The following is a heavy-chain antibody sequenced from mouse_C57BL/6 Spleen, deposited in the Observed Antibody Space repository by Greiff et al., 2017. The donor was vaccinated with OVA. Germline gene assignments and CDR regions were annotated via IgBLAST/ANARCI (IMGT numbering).Heavy chain of an antibody. V-gene: IGHV3-1*01. CDR1: GYSITSGYD. D-gene: IGHD2-4*01. Sequence: EVKLMESGPGMVKPSQSLSLTCTVTGYSITSGYDWHWIRHFPGNKLEWMGYISYSGSTNYNPSLKSRISITHDTSKNHFFLKLNSVTTEDTATYYCARDSDYGGPGFAYWGQGTLVTVSA. CDR3: ARDSDYGGPGFAY. CDR2: ISYSGST. J-gene: IGHJ3*01.